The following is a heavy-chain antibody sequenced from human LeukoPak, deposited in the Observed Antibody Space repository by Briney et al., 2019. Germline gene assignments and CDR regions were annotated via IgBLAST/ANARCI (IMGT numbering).Heavy chain of an antibody. Sequence: GGSLRLSCAASGFTFDDYGMSWVRQAPGKGLEWVSGINWNGGSTGYADSVKGRFTISRDNAKNSLYLQMNSLRAEDTAFYYCARDERGSGSYYNWFDPWGQGTLVTVSS. CDR1: GFTFDDYG. D-gene: IGHD3-10*01. V-gene: IGHV3-20*04. CDR3: ARDERGSGSYYNWFDP. CDR2: INWNGGST. J-gene: IGHJ5*02.